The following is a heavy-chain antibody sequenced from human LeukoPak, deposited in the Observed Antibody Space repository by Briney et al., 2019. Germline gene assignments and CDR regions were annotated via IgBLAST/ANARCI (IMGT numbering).Heavy chain of an antibody. CDR1: GFAVSDYW. V-gene: IGHV3-15*01. CDR2: IKSKTDGGST. J-gene: IGHJ4*02. D-gene: IGHD6-13*01. Sequence: GGSLRLSCAASGFAVSDYWMSWVRQAPRKGLEWVGRIKSKTDGGSTEYAAPVKGRFTISRDESKNTLYLQMNSLETEDTAWYYCTTDPESSSCCRWGQGTLVTVSS. CDR3: TTDPESSSCCR.